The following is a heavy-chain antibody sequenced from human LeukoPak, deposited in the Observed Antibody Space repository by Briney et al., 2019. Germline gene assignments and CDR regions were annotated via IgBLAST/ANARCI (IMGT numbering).Heavy chain of an antibody. CDR2: IGAAGDT. CDR3: ARGISGGLDI. J-gene: IGHJ2*01. V-gene: IGHV3-13*01. Sequence: GGYLRLSCAASGFSFSSYDMPWVRQITGKGLQWVSSIGAAGDTYYSGSVKGRFTISRENAKNSLYLQMNILRVGDTAVYYCARGISGGLDIWGRGTLVTVSS. CDR1: GFSFSSYD. D-gene: IGHD6-25*01.